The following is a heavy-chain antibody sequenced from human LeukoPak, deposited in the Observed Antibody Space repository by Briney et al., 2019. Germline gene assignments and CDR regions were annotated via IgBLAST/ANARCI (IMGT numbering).Heavy chain of an antibody. V-gene: IGHV4-38-2*02. J-gene: IGHJ5*01. D-gene: IGHD5-24*01. Sequence: SETLSLPCTVSGYSISSGFYWGWLRQPPGKGLEWLGTIYQSGSTFYNPSLKSRVTLSVNTSKKQFSLKLSSVTAAETAVFYCGRSRDGYNLFDYWGQGTLVTVSS. CDR3: GRSRDGYNLFDY. CDR1: GYSISSGFY. CDR2: IYQSGST.